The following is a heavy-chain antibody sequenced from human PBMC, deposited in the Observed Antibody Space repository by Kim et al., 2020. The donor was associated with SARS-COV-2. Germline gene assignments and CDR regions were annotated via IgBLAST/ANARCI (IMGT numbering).Heavy chain of an antibody. CDR2: IIPILGIA. Sequence: SVKVSCKASGGTFSSYAISWVRQAPGQGLEWMGRIIPILGIANYAQKFQGRVTITADKSTSTAYMELSSLRSEDTAVYYCASPDDITGNNGFDYWGQGTLVTVSS. CDR1: GGTFSSYA. J-gene: IGHJ4*02. CDR3: ASPDDITGNNGFDY. D-gene: IGHD1-20*01. V-gene: IGHV1-69*04.